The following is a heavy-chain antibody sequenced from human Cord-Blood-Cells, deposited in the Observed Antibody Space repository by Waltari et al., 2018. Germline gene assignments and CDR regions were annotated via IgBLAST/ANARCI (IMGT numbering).Heavy chain of an antibody. Sequence: QLQLQESGPGLVKPSETLSLTCTVSGGSISSSSSYWGWIRQPPGKGLEWIGSIYYSGSTYYNPSLKSRVTISVDTSKNQFSLKLSSVTAADTAVYYCARHTSNSSWYWYFDLWGRGTLVTVSS. V-gene: IGHV4-39*01. D-gene: IGHD6-13*01. CDR3: ARHTSNSSWYWYFDL. CDR2: IYYSGST. CDR1: GGSISSSSSY. J-gene: IGHJ2*01.